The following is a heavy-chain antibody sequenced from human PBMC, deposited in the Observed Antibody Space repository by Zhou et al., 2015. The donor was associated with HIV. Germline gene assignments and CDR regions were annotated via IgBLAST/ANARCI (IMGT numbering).Heavy chain of an antibody. V-gene: IGHV1-69*06. CDR3: GKSARDGCSKTHCYSWCDH. CDR1: GVPFNTFA. CDR2: LTPMFDTA. D-gene: IGHD2-2*01. Sequence: QVHLVQSGAELRKPGSSVKVSCKTYGVPFNTFALNWVRQAPGQGPEWMGTLTPMFDTADYSRKFRGRVTMTADMSTDTGYMELSGLRFEDTAVYYCGKSARDGCSKTHCYSWCDHWGQGTLVTVSS. J-gene: IGHJ4*02.